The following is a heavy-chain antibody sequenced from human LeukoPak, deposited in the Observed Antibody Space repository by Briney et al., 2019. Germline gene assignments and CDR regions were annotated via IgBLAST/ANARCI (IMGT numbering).Heavy chain of an antibody. CDR3: AREVEKGEWLSRKPDFDP. Sequence: ASVKVSCKASGYTFTSYDINWVRQATGQGLEWMGWMNPNSGNTGYAQKFQGRVTMTRNTSISTAYMELSSLRSEDTAVYYCAREVEKGEWLSRKPDFDPWGQGTLVTVSS. J-gene: IGHJ5*02. CDR1: GYTFTSYD. CDR2: MNPNSGNT. D-gene: IGHD3-3*01. V-gene: IGHV1-8*01.